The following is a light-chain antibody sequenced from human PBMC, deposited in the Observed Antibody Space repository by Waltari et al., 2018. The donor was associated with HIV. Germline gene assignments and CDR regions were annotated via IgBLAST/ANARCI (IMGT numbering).Light chain of an antibody. V-gene: IGLV2-23*02. Sequence: QSALTHSASVSGSPRQSITISCTVTSRALGADTLVSWYQQHPGEVPTLLIYEVTKRPSGVSTRFSGSKSGNTASLTISGLQAEDEADYYCCSYAGSGLVFGGGTKLTVL. J-gene: IGLJ3*02. CDR3: CSYAGSGLV. CDR1: SRALGADTL. CDR2: EVT.